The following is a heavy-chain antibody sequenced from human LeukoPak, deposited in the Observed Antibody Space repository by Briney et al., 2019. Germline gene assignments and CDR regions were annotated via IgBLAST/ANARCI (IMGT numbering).Heavy chain of an antibody. J-gene: IGHJ6*03. Sequence: ASVKVSCKASGYTFTSYDISWVRQAPGQGLEWMGWISAYNGNTNYAQKLQGRVTMTTDTSTSTAYMELRSLRSDDTAVYYCARETELWFGESDYYYYMDVWGKGTTVTVSS. CDR1: GYTFTSYD. V-gene: IGHV1-18*01. CDR2: ISAYNGNT. D-gene: IGHD3-10*01. CDR3: ARETELWFGESDYYYYMDV.